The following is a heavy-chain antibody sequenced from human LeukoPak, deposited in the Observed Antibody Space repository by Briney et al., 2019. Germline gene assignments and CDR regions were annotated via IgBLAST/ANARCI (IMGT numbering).Heavy chain of an antibody. D-gene: IGHD2-2*01. V-gene: IGHV3-30-3*01. J-gene: IGHJ4*02. CDR2: ISYDGSNK. CDR1: GFTFSSYA. Sequence: GRSLRLSCAASGFTFSSYAMHWVRRAPGKGLEWVAVISYDGSNKDYADSVKGRSTISRDNSKNTVYLQMNSLRAEDTAVYYCTNFGCSSTSCLDYWGQGTLVTVSS. CDR3: TNFGCSSTSCLDY.